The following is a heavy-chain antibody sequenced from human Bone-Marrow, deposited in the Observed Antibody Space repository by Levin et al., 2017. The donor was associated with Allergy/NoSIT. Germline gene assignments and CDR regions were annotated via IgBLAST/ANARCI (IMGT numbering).Heavy chain of an antibody. V-gene: IGHV3-7*01. CDR3: GIFDKRNN. J-gene: IGHJ4*02. CDR1: GLTFSRYR. CDR2: IRQDGSET. D-gene: IGHD1/OR15-1a*01. Sequence: GGSLRLSCATSGLTFSRYRMTWVRQAPGKGLEWVANIRQDGSETEYVNSVKGRFIISTDNARNSLHLEMNNLRVEDTAVYFCGIFDKRNNWGQGTLVTVS.